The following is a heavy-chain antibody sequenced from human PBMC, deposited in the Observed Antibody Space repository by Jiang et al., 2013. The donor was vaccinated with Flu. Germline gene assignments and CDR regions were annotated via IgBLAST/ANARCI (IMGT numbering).Heavy chain of an antibody. CDR1: GGAFIITT. CDR2: INHRGNS. CDR3: VRGGYWAFDY. J-gene: IGHJ4*02. V-gene: IGHV4-34*01. Sequence: LLKPSETLSLTCAVYGGAFIITTGPGSASPPGKGLEWIAEINHRGNSNYNPSLKSRVTISVDTSKNQFSLKLNSVTAADTAVYYCVRGGYWAFDYWGQGVLATVSS. D-gene: IGHD2-8*02.